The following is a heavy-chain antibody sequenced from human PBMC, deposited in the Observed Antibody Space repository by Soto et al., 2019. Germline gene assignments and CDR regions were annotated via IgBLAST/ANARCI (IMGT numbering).Heavy chain of an antibody. V-gene: IGHV1-69*02. Sequence: QVQLVQSGAEVKKPGSSVKVSCKASGGTFSSYTISWVRQAPGQGLEWMGRIIPILGIANYAQKFQGRVTITADKPTSTAYMELSSLRSEDTAVYYCACYGSGSYYAYWGQGTLVTVSS. CDR1: GGTFSSYT. D-gene: IGHD3-10*01. J-gene: IGHJ4*02. CDR2: IIPILGIA. CDR3: ACYGSGSYYAY.